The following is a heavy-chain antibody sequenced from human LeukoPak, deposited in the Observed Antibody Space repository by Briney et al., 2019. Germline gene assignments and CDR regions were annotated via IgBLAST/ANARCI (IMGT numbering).Heavy chain of an antibody. CDR3: ARGEGSSWFDY. CDR1: GYSLTELS. CDR2: INPNSGGT. V-gene: IGHV1-2*02. J-gene: IGHJ4*02. Sequence: ASVKVSCKVSGYSLTELSMHWVRQAPGQGLEWMGWINPNSGGTKYAQKFQGRVTMTRDTSINTAYMALSSLRSDDTAVYYCARGEGSSWFDYWGQGTLVTVSS. D-gene: IGHD6-13*01.